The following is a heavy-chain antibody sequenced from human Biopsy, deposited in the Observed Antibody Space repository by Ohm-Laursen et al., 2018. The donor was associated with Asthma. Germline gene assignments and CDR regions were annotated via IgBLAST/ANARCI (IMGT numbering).Heavy chain of an antibody. D-gene: IGHD6-19*01. CDR1: GGTFSSYA. J-gene: IGHJ3*02. CDR3: AREMRAGRGNAFDI. CDR2: IIPIFGIA. Sequence: GASVKVSCKASGGTFSSYAISWVRQAPGQGLEWMGGIIPIFGIANYAQKFQGRVTITADKSTSTAYMELSSLRSEDTAVYYCAREMRAGRGNAFDIWGRGTMVTVSS. V-gene: IGHV1-69*10.